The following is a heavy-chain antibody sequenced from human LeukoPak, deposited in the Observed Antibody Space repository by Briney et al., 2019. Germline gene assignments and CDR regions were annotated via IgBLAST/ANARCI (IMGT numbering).Heavy chain of an antibody. D-gene: IGHD2-15*01. CDR2: ISSSGNSI. CDR1: GFRFSDYY. V-gene: IGHV3-11*01. J-gene: IGHJ5*02. Sequence: PGGPLRLSCAATGFRFSDYYMSWLRQAPGKGVEWVAYISSSGNSILYADSVKGRFTISRDHAKNSLSLQLNSLRAEDTAVYYCAKGGIGYGYWFDLWGQGTLVTVSS. CDR3: AKGGIGYGYWFDL.